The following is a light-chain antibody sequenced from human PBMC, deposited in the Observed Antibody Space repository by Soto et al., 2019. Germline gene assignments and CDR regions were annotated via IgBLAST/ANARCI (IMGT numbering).Light chain of an antibody. CDR3: CSYAASNTLI. Sequence: QSVLTQPASVSGSPGQSITISCTGTSSNVGSYDLVSWYQQHPGKPPKLLIYEVTKRPSGVSNRFSGSKSGNTASLTISGLQAEDEADYACCSYAASNTLIFGGGTKLTVL. CDR1: SSNVGSYDL. V-gene: IGLV2-23*02. J-gene: IGLJ2*01. CDR2: EVT.